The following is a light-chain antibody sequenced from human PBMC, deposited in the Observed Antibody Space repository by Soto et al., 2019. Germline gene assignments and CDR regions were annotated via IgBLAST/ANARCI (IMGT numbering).Light chain of an antibody. V-gene: IGKV3-15*01. CDR3: QQNNKWPPVT. Sequence: EVVMTQSPATVSVSPGEGVTLSCRASQTISNDLAWYQQKPGQAPRLLIYGASTRATGVPARLSGGGSGTEFTLPISSLQSEDLAFYYSQQNNKWPPVTFGGGTKVEIK. J-gene: IGKJ4*01. CDR1: QTISND. CDR2: GAS.